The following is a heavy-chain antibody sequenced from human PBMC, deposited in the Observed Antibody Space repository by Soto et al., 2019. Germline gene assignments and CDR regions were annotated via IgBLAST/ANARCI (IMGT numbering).Heavy chain of an antibody. D-gene: IGHD2-21*02. CDR3: ARKCGGDCYFAFEI. CDR2: IYYSGST. J-gene: IGHJ3*02. CDR1: GGSISSGGYY. Sequence: SETLSLTCTVSGGSISSGGYYWSWIRQHPGKGLEWIGYIYYSGSTYYNPSLKSRVTISVDTSKNQFSLKLSSVTAADTAVYYCARKCGGDCYFAFEIWGQGTMVTVSS. V-gene: IGHV4-31*03.